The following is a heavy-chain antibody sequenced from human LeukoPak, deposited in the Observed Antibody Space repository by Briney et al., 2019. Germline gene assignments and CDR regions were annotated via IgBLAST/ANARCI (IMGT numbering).Heavy chain of an antibody. CDR3: VRGLYGLGWDY. J-gene: IGHJ4*02. CDR1: RFTFCHFN. V-gene: IGHV3-64D*06. CDR2: IPSDGGTI. D-gene: IGHD3-10*01. Sequence: GGSLRLSCSASRFTFCHFNMHWVRQAPGKGLQFVSGIPSDGGTIDYADSVRDRFTISRDNTKNTLYLRMTSLRVEDAALYYCVRGLYGLGWDYWGPGTLVTVSS.